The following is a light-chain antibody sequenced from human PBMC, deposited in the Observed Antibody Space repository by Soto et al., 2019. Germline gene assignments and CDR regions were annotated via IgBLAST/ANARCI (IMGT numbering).Light chain of an antibody. CDR3: QQYNDWPLT. J-gene: IGKJ1*01. Sequence: ETVMTQSPVTLSVSPGERATLSCRASQSVSSNLAWYQQKPGQAPSLLIYGAFTRATGIPARFSGTGSGTEFTLTISSLQSEDFALYYCQQYNDWPLTFGQGTKVDIK. CDR1: QSVSSN. CDR2: GAF. V-gene: IGKV3-15*01.